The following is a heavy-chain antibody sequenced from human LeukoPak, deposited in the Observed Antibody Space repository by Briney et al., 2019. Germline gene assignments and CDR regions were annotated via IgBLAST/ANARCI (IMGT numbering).Heavy chain of an antibody. CDR1: GGSISDYY. CDR2: IYYSGST. D-gene: IGHD6-6*01. V-gene: IGHV4-59*01. CDR3: ARSYSSSLGALDY. J-gene: IGHJ4*02. Sequence: SETLSLTCAVSGGSISDYYWSWIRQPPGKGLEWIGYIYYSGSTNYNPSLKSRVTISVDTSKNQFSLKLSSVTAADTAVYYCARSYSSSLGALDYWGQGTLVTVSS.